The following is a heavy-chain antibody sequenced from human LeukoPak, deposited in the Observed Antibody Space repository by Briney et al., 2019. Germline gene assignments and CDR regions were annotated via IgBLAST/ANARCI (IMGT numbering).Heavy chain of an antibody. J-gene: IGHJ4*02. V-gene: IGHV3-30-3*01. CDR3: ARGAQGSNCSSTSCYPL. CDR2: ISYDGSNK. D-gene: IGHD2-2*01. Sequence: GRSLRLSCAASGFTFSSYAMHWVRQAPGKGLEWVAVISYDGSNKYYADSVKGRFTISRDNAKNSLYLQMNSLRAEDTAVYYCARGAQGSNCSSTSCYPLWGQGTLVTVSS. CDR1: GFTFSSYA.